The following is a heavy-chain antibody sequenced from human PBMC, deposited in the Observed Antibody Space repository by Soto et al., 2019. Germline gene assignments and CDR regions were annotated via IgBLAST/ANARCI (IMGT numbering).Heavy chain of an antibody. Sequence: EVQLLESGGGLVQPGGSLRLSCAASGFTFSSYDMNWVRQAPGKGPEWVSTINDGGGTTYYAASVRGRFTISRDNSKNMLYLQMNSLRAEDTAVYYCTKVNRASTTRNYYCYGMDVWGQGTTVTVSS. CDR3: TKVNRASTTRNYYCYGMDV. D-gene: IGHD4-17*01. CDR1: GFTFSSYD. V-gene: IGHV3-23*01. J-gene: IGHJ6*02. CDR2: INDGGGTT.